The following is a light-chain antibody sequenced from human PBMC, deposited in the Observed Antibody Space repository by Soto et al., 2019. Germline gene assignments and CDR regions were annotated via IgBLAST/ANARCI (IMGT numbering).Light chain of an antibody. J-gene: IGKJ1*01. CDR1: QGITTD. CDR2: AAS. CDR3: QQYYSYPRT. Sequence: AIQLTQSPSSLSASVGDTVTITCRASQGITTDLAWYQQKPGKAPELLIYAASNLQSGVPSRFSGSGSGTDFTLTISCLQSEDFATYYCQQYYSYPRTFGQGTKVDIK. V-gene: IGKV1-13*02.